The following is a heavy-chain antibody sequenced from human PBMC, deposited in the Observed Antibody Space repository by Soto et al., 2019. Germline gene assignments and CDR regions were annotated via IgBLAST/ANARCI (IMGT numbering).Heavy chain of an antibody. D-gene: IGHD3-16*01. CDR1: GGSISSYY. J-gene: IGHJ4*02. Sequence: SQTLSLTCTVSGGSISSYYWSWIRQPPGKGLEWIGYIYYSGSTNYNPSLKSRVTISVDTSKNQFSLKLSSVTAADTAVYYCARVVGESWLTPYYFDYWGQGTLVTVSS. CDR3: ARVVGESWLTPYYFDY. V-gene: IGHV4-59*01. CDR2: IYYSGST.